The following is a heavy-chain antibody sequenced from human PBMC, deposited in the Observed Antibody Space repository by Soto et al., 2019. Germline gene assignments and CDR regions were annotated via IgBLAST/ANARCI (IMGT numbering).Heavy chain of an antibody. CDR1: GYTFTSYA. V-gene: IGHV1-3*01. CDR3: AGEAYGKLSAFDI. CDR2: INAGNGNT. Sequence: QVQLVQSGAEVKKPGASVKVSCKASGYTFTSYAMHWVRQAPGQRLEWMGWINAGNGNTKYSQKFQGRVTITRDTSARTDYMELSSLRSEETAVYYCAGEAYGKLSAFDIWGQGTMVTVSS. J-gene: IGHJ3*02. D-gene: IGHD4-17*01.